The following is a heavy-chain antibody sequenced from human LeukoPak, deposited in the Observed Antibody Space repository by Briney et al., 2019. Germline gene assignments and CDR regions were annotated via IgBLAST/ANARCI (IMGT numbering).Heavy chain of an antibody. CDR2: IYYSGST. CDR1: GGSISSYY. D-gene: IGHD2-15*01. J-gene: IGHJ6*02. Sequence: SETLSLTCTVSGGSISSYYWSWIRQPPGKGLEWIGYIYYSGSTNYNSSLKSRVTISVDTSKNQFSLKLSSVTAADTAVYYCATASDLSLGSYYYYGMDVWGQGTTVTVSS. V-gene: IGHV4-59*01. CDR3: ATASDLSLGSYYYYGMDV.